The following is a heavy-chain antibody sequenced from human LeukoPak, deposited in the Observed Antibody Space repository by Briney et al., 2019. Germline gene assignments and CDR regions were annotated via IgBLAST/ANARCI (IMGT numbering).Heavy chain of an antibody. V-gene: IGHV4-39*07. D-gene: IGHD3-10*01. J-gene: IGHJ4*02. CDR3: ARAERDYFGSGPFDL. CDR2: LYDSGST. Sequence: KPSETLSLTCTVSGGSISSSGYNWDWIRQPPGKGLEWIGNLYDSGSTYYNPSLKSRVTISVDTSNNQFSLKLSSVTAADTAVYYCARAERDYFGSGPFDLWGQGTLVTVSS. CDR1: GGSISSSGYN.